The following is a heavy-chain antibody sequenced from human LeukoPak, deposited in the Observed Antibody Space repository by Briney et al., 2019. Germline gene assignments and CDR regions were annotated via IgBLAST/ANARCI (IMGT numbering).Heavy chain of an antibody. J-gene: IGHJ4*02. CDR3: ARLPKQLAAAGTIDY. V-gene: IGHV5-10-1*01. CDR1: GYSFTSYW. Sequence: PGESLRISGKGSGYSFTSYWISGVRQMPGKGLEWMGRIDPSDSYTNYSPSFQGHVTISADKSISTAYLQWISLKASDTAMYYCARLPKQLAAAGTIDYWGQGTLVTVSS. CDR2: IDPSDSYT. D-gene: IGHD6-13*01.